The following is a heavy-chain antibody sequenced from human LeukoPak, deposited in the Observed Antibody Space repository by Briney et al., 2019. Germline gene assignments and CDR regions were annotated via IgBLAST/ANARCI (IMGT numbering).Heavy chain of an antibody. D-gene: IGHD2-2*01. CDR3: ASEVIVVVPAASNWFDP. J-gene: IGHJ5*02. CDR2: IYTSGST. CDR1: GGSISSGSYY. Sequence: SETLSLTCTVSGGSISSGSYYWSWIRQPAGKGLEWIGRIYTSGSTNYNPSLKSRVTISVDTSKNQFSLKLSSVTAADTAVYYCASEVIVVVPAASNWFDPWGQGTLVTVSS. V-gene: IGHV4-61*02.